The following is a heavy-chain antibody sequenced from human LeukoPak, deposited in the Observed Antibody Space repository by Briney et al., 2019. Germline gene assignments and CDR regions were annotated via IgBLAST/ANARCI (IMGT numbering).Heavy chain of an antibody. J-gene: IGHJ4*02. V-gene: IGHV3-30*01. CDR3: ARPPLSGGLYYFDY. CDR2: ISYDGSNK. CDR1: GFTFSSYA. Sequence: GGSLRLSCAASGFTFSSYAMPWVRQAPGKGLEWVAVISYDGSNKYYADSVKGRFTISRDNSKNTLYLQMNSLRAEDTAVYYCARPPLSGGLYYFDYWGQGTLVTVSS. D-gene: IGHD3-16*01.